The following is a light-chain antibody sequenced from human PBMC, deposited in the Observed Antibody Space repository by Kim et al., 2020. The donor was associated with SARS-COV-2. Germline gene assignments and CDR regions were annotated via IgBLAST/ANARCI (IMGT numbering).Light chain of an antibody. J-gene: IGKJ2*01. CDR1: QSISNN. V-gene: IGKV3-11*01. Sequence: SLSTEESAPLSCRASQSISNNLIWYQQKPGQAPRPLIYDASKRATGIPARFSGSGSGTDFTLTIGSLEPEDFAVYYCQQRSTWPQTFGQGTKLEI. CDR2: DAS. CDR3: QQRSTWPQT.